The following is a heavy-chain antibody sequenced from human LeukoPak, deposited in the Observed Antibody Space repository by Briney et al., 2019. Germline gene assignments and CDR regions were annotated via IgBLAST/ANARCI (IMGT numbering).Heavy chain of an antibody. Sequence: ASVKVSCKASGYTFTSYAMHWVRQAPGQRLEWMGWSNAGNGNTNYSQEFQGRVTITRDTSASTAYMELSSLRSEDMAVYYCAREGPYCSGGSCTIDYWGQGTLVTVSS. J-gene: IGHJ4*02. CDR1: GYTFTSYA. V-gene: IGHV1-3*02. CDR3: AREGPYCSGGSCTIDY. CDR2: SNAGNGNT. D-gene: IGHD2-15*01.